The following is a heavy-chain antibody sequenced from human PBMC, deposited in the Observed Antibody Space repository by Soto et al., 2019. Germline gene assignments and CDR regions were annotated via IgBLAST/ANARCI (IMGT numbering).Heavy chain of an antibody. CDR3: STDLRLGKNYHTNPYLDF. Sequence: GGSLRLSCAASGFTFSNAWMSWVRQAPGKGLEWVGRIKSKTNGGTTDYAAPVKGRFTISRDDSKNTLFLQMSSLRTEDTAVYYCSTDLRLGKNYHTNPYLDFWGQGSLVTVSS. CDR2: IKSKTNGGTT. D-gene: IGHD2-8*01. V-gene: IGHV3-15*01. J-gene: IGHJ4*02. CDR1: GFTFSNAW.